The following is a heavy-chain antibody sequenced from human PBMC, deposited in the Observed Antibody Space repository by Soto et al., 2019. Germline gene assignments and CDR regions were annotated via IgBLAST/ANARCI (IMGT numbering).Heavy chain of an antibody. CDR2: IYPGDSDT. D-gene: IGHD4-17*01. J-gene: IGHJ3*02. Sequence: GESLKISCKGSGYSFTSYWIGWVRQMPGKGLEWMGIIYPGDSDTRYSPSFQGQVTISADKSISTAYLQWSSLKASDTAMYYCARQGYGDYRVRAFDIWGQGTMVTVSS. CDR3: ARQGYGDYRVRAFDI. CDR1: GYSFTSYW. V-gene: IGHV5-51*01.